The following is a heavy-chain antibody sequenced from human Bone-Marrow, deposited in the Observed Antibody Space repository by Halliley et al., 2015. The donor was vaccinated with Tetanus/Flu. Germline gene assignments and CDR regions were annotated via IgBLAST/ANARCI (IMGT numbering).Heavy chain of an antibody. CDR2: IFHSGST. Sequence: YIFHSGSTYYNPSLLNRVTISVDTSKNQFSLRVSSVTAADTAVYYCARDRPPYHIPNWYGDAFDIWGQGTMVTVSS. D-gene: IGHD1-1*01. V-gene: IGHV4-31*02. CDR3: ARDRPPYHIPNWYGDAFDI. J-gene: IGHJ3*02.